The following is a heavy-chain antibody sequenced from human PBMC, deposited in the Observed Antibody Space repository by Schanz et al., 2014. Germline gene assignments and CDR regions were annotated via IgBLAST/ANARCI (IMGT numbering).Heavy chain of an antibody. CDR1: GITLSGYG. J-gene: IGHJ5*02. CDR3: AKVVASGPTTGPFDP. Sequence: QVQLVESGGGVVQPGRSLRLSCAASGITLSGYGMHWVRQAPGKGLEWVAFIWSDGSRTYHAESVKGRFTISRDNSRNTLYLQMDSLRDEDTALYYCAKVVASGPTTGPFDPWGQGTLVTVSS. D-gene: IGHD1-26*01. V-gene: IGHV3-30*02. CDR2: IWSDGSRT.